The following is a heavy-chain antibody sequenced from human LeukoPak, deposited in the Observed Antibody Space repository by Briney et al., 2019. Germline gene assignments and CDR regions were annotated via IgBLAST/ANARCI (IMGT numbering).Heavy chain of an antibody. CDR2: INAGNGNT. CDR3: ARVDAREPITIFVPTRGNWFDP. J-gene: IGHJ5*02. D-gene: IGHD3-3*01. Sequence: ASVKVSCKASGYTFTSYAMHWVRQAPGQRLEWMGWINAGNGNTKYSQKFQGRVTITRDTSASTAYMELSSLRSDDTAVYYCARVDAREPITIFVPTRGNWFDPWGQGTLVTVTS. CDR1: GYTFTSYA. V-gene: IGHV1-3*01.